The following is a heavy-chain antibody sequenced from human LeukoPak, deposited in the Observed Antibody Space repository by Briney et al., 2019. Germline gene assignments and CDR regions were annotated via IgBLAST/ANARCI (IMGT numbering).Heavy chain of an antibody. CDR3: VSRDAYKPRYFMDV. D-gene: IGHD5-24*01. CDR1: GFTFDIAW. V-gene: IGHV3-15*01. J-gene: IGHJ6*03. Sequence: PGGSLRLSCAVSGFTFDIAWMNWVRQAPGEGLEWLGRIKSKNDGAATDYAAPVRGRFTISTDDSKNTLYLQMNSLKTEDTAVNYCVSRDAYKPRYFMDVWGKGSTVTVSS. CDR2: IKSKNDGAAT.